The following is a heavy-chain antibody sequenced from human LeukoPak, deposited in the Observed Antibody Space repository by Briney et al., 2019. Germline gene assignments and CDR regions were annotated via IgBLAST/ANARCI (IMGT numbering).Heavy chain of an antibody. CDR2: VDHDGSGT. Sequence: GGSLRLSCAASGFSFTSYWMHWVRQPPGKGLVWVSRVDHDGSGTAYADSVTGRFTISRDNAKNTVYLQINSLRAEDTAVYYCATDLGWGQGTLVTVSS. V-gene: IGHV3-74*01. CDR3: ATDLG. D-gene: IGHD4-17*01. CDR1: GFSFTSYW. J-gene: IGHJ4*02.